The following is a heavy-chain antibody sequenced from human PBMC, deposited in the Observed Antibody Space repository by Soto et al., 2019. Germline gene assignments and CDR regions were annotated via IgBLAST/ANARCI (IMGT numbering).Heavy chain of an antibody. CDR3: SKTSAGNDAFHL. Sequence: EVQLLESGGGLVRAGGSLRLSCAASGFTFSSYAMSWVRQAPGKGLAWVSAISGSGGSTYYADSVKGRFTISRDNSKNTLYLQMNSLRAEDTAVYYCSKTSAGNDAFHLLGQGTMVTVSS. CDR1: GFTFSSYA. V-gene: IGHV3-23*01. CDR2: ISGSGGST. J-gene: IGHJ3*01.